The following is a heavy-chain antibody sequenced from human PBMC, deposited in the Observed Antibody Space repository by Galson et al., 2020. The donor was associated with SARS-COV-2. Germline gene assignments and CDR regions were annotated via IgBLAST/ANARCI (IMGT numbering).Heavy chain of an antibody. J-gene: IGHJ1*01. D-gene: IGHD6-13*01. CDR3: ARDRIAAAVGYFQH. CDR2: IIPIFGTA. Sequence: SVKVSCKASGGTFSSYAISWVRQAPGQGLEWMGGIIPIFGTAHYAQKFQGRVTITADESTSTAYMELSSLRSEDTAVYYCARDRIAAAVGYFQHWGQGTLVTVSS. V-gene: IGHV1-69*13. CDR1: GGTFSSYA.